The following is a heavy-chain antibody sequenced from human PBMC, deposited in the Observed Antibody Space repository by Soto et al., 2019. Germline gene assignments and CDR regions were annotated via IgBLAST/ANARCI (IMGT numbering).Heavy chain of an antibody. J-gene: IGHJ5*02. CDR2: IYNSGNT. Sequence: SETLSLTCAVSGGSISSGFYSWSWIRQPPGQGLEWIGYIYNSGNTYYNPSLMSRVTISVDRSQNHFSLKLTSVTAADTAVYYCARGSDGVWNWFDPWGQGTQVTVS. CDR3: ARGSDGVWNWFDP. D-gene: IGHD2-21*02. V-gene: IGHV4-30-2*01. CDR1: GGSISSGFYS.